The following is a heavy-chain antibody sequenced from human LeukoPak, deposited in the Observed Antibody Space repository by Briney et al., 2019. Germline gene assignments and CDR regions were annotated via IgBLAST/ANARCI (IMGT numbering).Heavy chain of an antibody. CDR2: IFHSGST. D-gene: IGHD4-17*01. J-gene: IGHJ4*02. Sequence: SGTLSLTCVVSGGSISSNNWWSWVRQPPGKGLEWIGEIFHSGSTNYNPSLKSRVTISVDTSKNQFSLKLSSVTAADTAVYYCASIYGDYEHRDYWGQGTLVTVSS. CDR1: GGSISSNNW. V-gene: IGHV4-4*02. CDR3: ASIYGDYEHRDY.